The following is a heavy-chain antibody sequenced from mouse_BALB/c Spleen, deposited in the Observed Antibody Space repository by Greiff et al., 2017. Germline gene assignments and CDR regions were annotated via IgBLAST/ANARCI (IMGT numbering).Heavy chain of an antibody. J-gene: IGHJ1*01. Sequence: VQLQQSGAELVRPGVSVKISCEGSGYTFTDYAMHWVKQSHAKSLEWIGVISTYYGDASYNQKFKGKATMTVDKSSSTAYMELARLTSEDSAIYYCARDGSGYFDVWGAGTTVTVSS. D-gene: IGHD1-1*01. CDR2: ISTYYGDA. V-gene: IGHV1S137*01. CDR1: GYTFTDYA. CDR3: ARDGSGYFDV.